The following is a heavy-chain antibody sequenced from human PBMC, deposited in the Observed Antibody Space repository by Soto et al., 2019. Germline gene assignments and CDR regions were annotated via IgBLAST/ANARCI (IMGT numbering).Heavy chain of an antibody. J-gene: IGHJ3*02. V-gene: IGHV3-23*01. CDR3: AKKQWLSTDAFDI. CDR2: ISGSGGST. D-gene: IGHD6-19*01. CDR1: GFTFSNYA. Sequence: GGSLRLSCAASGFTFSNYAMSWVRQAPGKGLEWVSAISGSGGSTYYAGSVKGRFTISRDNSKNTLYLQMNSLRAEDTAVYYCAKKQWLSTDAFDIWGQGTMVTVSS.